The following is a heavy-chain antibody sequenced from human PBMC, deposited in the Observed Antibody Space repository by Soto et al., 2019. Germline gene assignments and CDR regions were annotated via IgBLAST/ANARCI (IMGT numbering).Heavy chain of an antibody. J-gene: IGHJ4*02. CDR1: GGSFSGYY. D-gene: IGHD3-3*01. Sequence: QVQLQQWGAGLLKPSETLSLTCAVYGGSFSGYYWSWIRQPPGKGLEWIGEINHSGSTNYNPSLKSRVTISVDTSKNQFSLKLSSVTAADTAVYYCARFREGRLRSFDYWGQGTLVTVSS. V-gene: IGHV4-34*01. CDR3: ARFREGRLRSFDY. CDR2: INHSGST.